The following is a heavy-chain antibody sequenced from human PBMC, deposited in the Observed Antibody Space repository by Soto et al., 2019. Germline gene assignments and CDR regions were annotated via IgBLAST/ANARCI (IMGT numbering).Heavy chain of an antibody. J-gene: IGHJ4*02. Sequence: QVQLQESGPRLVKPSETLSLTCIVSGGSISSYYWSWIRQPPGKGLEWIGYIYYSGSTNYNPALKSRGTISVAPAKNQFSLKLSSVTAADTAVYYCARAVLPATAPFDYWGQGTLVTVSS. CDR2: IYYSGST. V-gene: IGHV4-59*01. CDR3: ARAVLPATAPFDY. CDR1: GGSISSYY. D-gene: IGHD2-2*01.